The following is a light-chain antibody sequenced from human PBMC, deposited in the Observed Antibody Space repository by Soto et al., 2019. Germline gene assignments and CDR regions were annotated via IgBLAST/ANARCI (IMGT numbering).Light chain of an antibody. J-gene: IGKJ2*01. Sequence: DIQMTQSPSTLSASVGDRVTITCRASQSISSWLAWYQQKPGRAPKLLIYATSSLQSGVPSRFDGSGSGTEFTLTISSLQPDDFATYYCQQSFSTPHTFGQGTKLELK. CDR3: QQSFSTPHT. CDR1: QSISSW. V-gene: IGKV1-39*01. CDR2: ATS.